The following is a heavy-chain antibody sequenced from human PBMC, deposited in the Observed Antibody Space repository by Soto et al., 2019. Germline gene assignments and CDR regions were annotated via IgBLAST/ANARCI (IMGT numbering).Heavy chain of an antibody. V-gene: IGHV3-11*05. CDR3: AREIAAAGLNWFDP. CDR2: ISSSSSYT. D-gene: IGHD6-13*01. Sequence: GGFLRLSCAASGFTFSDYCRSWIRQAPGKGLEWVSYISSSSSYTNYADSVKGRFTISRDNAKNSLYLQMNSLRAEDTAVYYCAREIAAAGLNWFDPWGQGTLVTVSS. J-gene: IGHJ5*02. CDR1: GFTFSDYC.